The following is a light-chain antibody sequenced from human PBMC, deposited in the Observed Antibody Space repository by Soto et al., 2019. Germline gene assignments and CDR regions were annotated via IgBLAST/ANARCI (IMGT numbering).Light chain of an antibody. J-gene: IGKJ1*01. Sequence: EIVMTQSLATLSLSPGERATLSCRASQSVNNNLAWYQQKPGQAPRLLIYYASTRATGIPARFSGSGSGTEFTLTISSLQSEDFAVYYCQQYNNWPRTFGQGTKVEIK. V-gene: IGKV3-15*01. CDR2: YAS. CDR3: QQYNNWPRT. CDR1: QSVNNN.